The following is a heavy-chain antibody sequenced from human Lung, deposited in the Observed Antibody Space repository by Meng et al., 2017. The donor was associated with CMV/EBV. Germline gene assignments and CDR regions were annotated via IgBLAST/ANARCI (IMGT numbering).Heavy chain of an antibody. Sequence: CKASGYTFTGYHIHWVRQAPGHGLEWLGRMDPYNGDTDYARKFQSRVTMTRDTSIRTAYMELRGLTSDDTAVYYCTRIRISAYTWLDPWGQGTLVTVSS. CDR1: GYTFTGYH. CDR3: TRIRISAYTWLDP. CDR2: MDPYNGDT. J-gene: IGHJ5*02. V-gene: IGHV1-2*06. D-gene: IGHD2-21*01.